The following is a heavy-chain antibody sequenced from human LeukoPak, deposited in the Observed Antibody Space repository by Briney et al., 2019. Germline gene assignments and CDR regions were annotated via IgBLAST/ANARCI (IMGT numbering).Heavy chain of an antibody. V-gene: IGHV3-21*01. CDR1: GFTFSSYS. CDR3: ARDPGGAAAGTDY. D-gene: IGHD6-13*01. CDR2: ISSSSYI. Sequence: GGSLRLSCAASGFTFSSYSMNWVRQAPGKGLEWVSSISSSSYIYYADSVKGRFTISRGNAKNSLYLQMNSLRAEDTAVYYCARDPGGAAAGTDYWGQGTLVTVSS. J-gene: IGHJ4*02.